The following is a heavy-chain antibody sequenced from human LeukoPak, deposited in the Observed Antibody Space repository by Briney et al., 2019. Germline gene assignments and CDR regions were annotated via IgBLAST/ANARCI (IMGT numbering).Heavy chain of an antibody. V-gene: IGHV6-1*01. J-gene: IGHJ1*01. CDR2: TYYRSKWYN. Sequence: SQTLSLTCAISGDSVSSNSAAWNWIRQSPSIGLEWLGRTYYRSKWYNDYAVSVKSRITINPDTSKNQFSLQLNSVTPEDTAVYYCAREPYYYGSGSYFEYFQHWGQGTLVTVSS. D-gene: IGHD3-10*01. CDR3: AREPYYYGSGSYFEYFQH. CDR1: GDSVSSNSAA.